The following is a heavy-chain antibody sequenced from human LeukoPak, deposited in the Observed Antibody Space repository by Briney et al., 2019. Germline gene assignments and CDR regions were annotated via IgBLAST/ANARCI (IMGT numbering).Heavy chain of an antibody. J-gene: IGHJ4*02. Sequence: GGSLRLSCSASGFTFSNYAMHWVRQAPGKGLEHVAAISSNGGSTYYADSVKGRFTISRDNSKNTVYLQMSSLRAEDTAVYYCVKERLSVAGYYFGYWGQGTLVTVSS. CDR1: GFTFSNYA. V-gene: IGHV3-64D*06. D-gene: IGHD6-19*01. CDR2: ISSNGGST. CDR3: VKERLSVAGYYFGY.